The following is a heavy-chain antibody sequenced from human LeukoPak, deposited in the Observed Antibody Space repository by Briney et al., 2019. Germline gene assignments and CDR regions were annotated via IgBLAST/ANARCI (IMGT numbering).Heavy chain of an antibody. CDR3: ARQSGFYSNSSYYYYGMDV. V-gene: IGHV4-39*01. CDR1: GGSISSSSYY. Sequence: PSETLSLTCTVSGGSISSSSYYWGWIRQPPGKGLEWIGSIYYSGSTYYNPSLKSRVTISVDTSKNQFSLKLSSVTAADTAVYYCARQSGFYSNSSYYYYGMDVWGQGATLPVSS. CDR2: IYYSGST. D-gene: IGHD4-11*01. J-gene: IGHJ6*02.